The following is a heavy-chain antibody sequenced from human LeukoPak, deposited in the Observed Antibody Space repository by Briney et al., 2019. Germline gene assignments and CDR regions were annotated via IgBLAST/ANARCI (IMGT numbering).Heavy chain of an antibody. D-gene: IGHD3-10*01. V-gene: IGHV3-48*04. J-gene: IGHJ6*02. CDR2: ISSSSSTI. Sequence: GGSLRLSCAASGFTFSSYSMNWVRQAPGKGLEWVSYISSSSSTIYYADSVKGRFTISRDNAKNSLYLQMNSLRAEDTAVYYCARDGVLWFGEYLDYYYGMDVWGQGTTVTVSS. CDR3: ARDGVLWFGEYLDYYYGMDV. CDR1: GFTFSSYS.